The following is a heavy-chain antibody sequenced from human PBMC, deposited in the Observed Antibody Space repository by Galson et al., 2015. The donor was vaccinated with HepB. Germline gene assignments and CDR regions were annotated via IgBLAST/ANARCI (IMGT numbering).Heavy chain of an antibody. CDR1: GYTFSSYA. Sequence: SVKVSCKASGYTFSSYAISWVRQAPGQGLEWMGGIIPIFGTANYAQKFQGRVTITADESTSTAYMELSSLRSEDTAVYYCARDVGSSSSDWFDPWGQGTLVTVSS. CDR3: ARDVGSSSSDWFDP. J-gene: IGHJ5*02. CDR2: IIPIFGTA. V-gene: IGHV1-69*13. D-gene: IGHD6-6*01.